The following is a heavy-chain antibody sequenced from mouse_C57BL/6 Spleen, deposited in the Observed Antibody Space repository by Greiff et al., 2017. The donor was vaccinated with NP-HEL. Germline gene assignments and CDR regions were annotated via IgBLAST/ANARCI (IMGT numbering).Heavy chain of an antibody. J-gene: IGHJ4*01. CDR2: INPSTGGT. Sequence: VQLKESGPELVKPGASVKISCKASGYSFTGYYMNWVKQSPEKSLEWIGEINPSTGGTTYNQKFKAKATLTVDKSSSTAYMQLKSLTSEDSAVYYCARSEYYGSSYAMDDWGQGTSVTVSS. CDR3: ARSEYYGSSYAMDD. V-gene: IGHV1-42*01. D-gene: IGHD1-1*01. CDR1: GYSFTGYY.